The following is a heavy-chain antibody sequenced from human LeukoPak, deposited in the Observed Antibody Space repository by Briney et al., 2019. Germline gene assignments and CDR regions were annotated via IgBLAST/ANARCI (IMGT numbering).Heavy chain of an antibody. CDR2: ISYDGSNK. J-gene: IGHJ4*02. Sequence: GRSLRLSCAASGFTFSSYGMHWVRQAPGKGLEWVAVISYDGSNKYYADSVKGRFTISRDNSKNTLYLQMNSLRAEDTAVYYCAKARYYYDFWGWGQGTLVTVSS. D-gene: IGHD3-3*01. CDR1: GFTFSSYG. CDR3: AKARYYYDFWG. V-gene: IGHV3-30*18.